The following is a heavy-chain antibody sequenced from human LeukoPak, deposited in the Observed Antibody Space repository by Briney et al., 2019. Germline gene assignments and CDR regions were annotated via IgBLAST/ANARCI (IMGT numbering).Heavy chain of an antibody. Sequence: GGSLRLSCAASGFTFRSYWMSWVRQAPGKGLEWVANIKHDGGEMSYVDSVKGRFTISRDNAKNSLYLQMNSLRPEEKAVYYCARDRSSGWPGSFDYWGQGTLVTVS. V-gene: IGHV3-7*01. CDR2: IKHDGGEM. CDR1: GFTFRSYW. J-gene: IGHJ4*02. D-gene: IGHD6-19*01. CDR3: ARDRSSGWPGSFDY.